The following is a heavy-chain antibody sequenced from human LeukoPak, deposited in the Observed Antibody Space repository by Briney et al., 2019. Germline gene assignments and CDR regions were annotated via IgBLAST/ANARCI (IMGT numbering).Heavy chain of an antibody. Sequence: GGSLRLSCADSGFTLSIYGLHWVRQAPGKGLEWVAFIRYDGSNKYYADSVKGRFTISRDNSKNTLYLQMNSLRAEDTAVYYCAKGGSRYSGSYLDYWGQGTLVTVSS. V-gene: IGHV3-30*02. CDR1: GFTLSIYG. J-gene: IGHJ4*02. CDR2: IRYDGSNK. D-gene: IGHD1-26*01. CDR3: AKGGSRYSGSYLDY.